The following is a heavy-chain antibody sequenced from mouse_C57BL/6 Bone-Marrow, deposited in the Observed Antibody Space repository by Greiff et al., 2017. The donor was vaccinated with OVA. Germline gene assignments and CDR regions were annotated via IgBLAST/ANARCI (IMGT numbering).Heavy chain of an antibody. CDR2: IYPRSGNT. Sequence: VQLQQSGAELARPGASVKLSCKASGYTFTSYGISWVKQRTGPGLEWIGEIYPRSGNTYYNEKFKGKATLTADKSSSTAYVELRSLTSEDSAVYFGVPLYYGSSHYYAMDYWGQGTSVTVSS. J-gene: IGHJ4*01. D-gene: IGHD1-1*01. V-gene: IGHV1-81*01. CDR3: VPLYYGSSHYYAMDY. CDR1: GYTFTSYG.